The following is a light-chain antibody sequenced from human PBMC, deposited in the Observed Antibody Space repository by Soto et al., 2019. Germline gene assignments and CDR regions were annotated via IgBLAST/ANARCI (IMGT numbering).Light chain of an antibody. CDR1: SGHSSYA. J-gene: IGLJ2*01. CDR3: QTYEV. V-gene: IGLV4-69*01. Sequence: QPVLTQSPSASASLGASVKLTCTLSSGHSSYAIAWHQQQPEKGPRYLMKLNSDGSHSKGDGIPDRFSCSSSGAERYLTISSLQSEDEADYYCQTYEVFGGGTKLTVL. CDR2: LNSDGSH.